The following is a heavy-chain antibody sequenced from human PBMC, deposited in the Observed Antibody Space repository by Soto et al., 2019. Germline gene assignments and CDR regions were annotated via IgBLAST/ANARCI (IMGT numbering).Heavy chain of an antibody. V-gene: IGHV3-23*01. CDR3: AKGKSPSSGWQNYFDY. D-gene: IGHD6-19*01. J-gene: IGHJ4*02. CDR2: ISGNGGST. CDR1: EFTFSSYA. Sequence: GGSLRLSCAASEFTFSSYAMNWVRQAPGKGLEWVSGISGNGGSTYYADSVKGRFTISRDNSKNTLYLEMNRLRVEDTAVYYCAKGKSPSSGWQNYFDYWGQGILVTVSS.